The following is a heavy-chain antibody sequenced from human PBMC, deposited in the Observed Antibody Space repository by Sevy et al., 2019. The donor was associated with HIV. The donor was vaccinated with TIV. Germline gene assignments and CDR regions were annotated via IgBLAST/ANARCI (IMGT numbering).Heavy chain of an antibody. V-gene: IGHV3-48*03. CDR2: ISSSGTTI. Sequence: GGSLRLSCAASGFSFSSYEMNWVRQAPGKGLEWFSYISSSGTTIYYADSLKGRFTVSRDNAKNSLYLQMNSLRGEDTSVYYCARDLPGDSRMDVWGQGTTVTVSS. CDR3: ARDLPGDSRMDV. D-gene: IGHD3-22*01. CDR1: GFSFSSYE. J-gene: IGHJ6*02.